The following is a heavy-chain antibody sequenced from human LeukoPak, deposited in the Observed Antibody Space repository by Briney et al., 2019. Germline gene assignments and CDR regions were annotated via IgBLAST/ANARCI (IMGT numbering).Heavy chain of an antibody. V-gene: IGHV1-46*01. CDR2: TNPSGGST. D-gene: IGHD2-21*02. CDR1: GYTFTSYY. CDR3: VRAAKCSGGDCYSKEYVYYFDY. Sequence: ASVKVSCKASGYTFTSYYMHWVRQAPGQGLEWMGITNPSGGSTSYAQKFQGRVSIARDTAISTAYMEVSSLRSDDTAVYFCVRAAKCSGGDCYSKEYVYYFDYWGQGTLVTVSS. J-gene: IGHJ4*02.